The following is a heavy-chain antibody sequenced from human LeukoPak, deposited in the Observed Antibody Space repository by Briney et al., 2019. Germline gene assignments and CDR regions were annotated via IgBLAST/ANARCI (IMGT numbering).Heavy chain of an antibody. Sequence: ASVKVSCKASGYIFTNFGISWVRQARGQGLEWMGWISAYNGNTNYAQNLQGRVTMTTDTSTSTAYMELRSLRSDDTAVYYCARRQFITSDFDYWGQGTLVTVSS. J-gene: IGHJ4*02. CDR2: ISAYNGNT. CDR1: GYIFTNFG. CDR3: ARRQFITSDFDY. D-gene: IGHD3-10*01. V-gene: IGHV1-18*01.